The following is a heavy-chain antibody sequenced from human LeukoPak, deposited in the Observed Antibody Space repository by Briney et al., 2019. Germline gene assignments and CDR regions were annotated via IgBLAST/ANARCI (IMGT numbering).Heavy chain of an antibody. J-gene: IGHJ4*02. CDR3: ARDKYQLPYEIDY. D-gene: IGHD2-2*01. V-gene: IGHV7-4-1*02. Sequence: GASVKVSCRASGYTFTIYGVNWVRQATGQGLEWMGWINTNTRNPTYAQGFTGRFVFSLDTSLSTAYLQISSLKAEDTAVYYCARDKYQLPYEIDYWGQGTLVTVSS. CDR1: GYTFTIYG. CDR2: INTNTRNP.